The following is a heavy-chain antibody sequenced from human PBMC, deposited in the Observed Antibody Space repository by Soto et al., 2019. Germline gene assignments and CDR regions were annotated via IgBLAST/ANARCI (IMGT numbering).Heavy chain of an antibody. CDR3: ARGSGIVALPGELEDVKYDY. CDR2: INEIGST. V-gene: IGHV4-34*01. J-gene: IGHJ4*02. CDR1: GQSFSGHS. Sequence: QVQLQQWGAGLVKPSETLSLSCAVYGQSFSGHSWAWIRQPPGKGLEWIGEINEIGSTHYNPSLKRRVPISTETSKNQCSLKLSSVSAADTAASFCARGSGIVALPGELEDVKYDYWGQGTLVNVSS. D-gene: IGHD1-1*01.